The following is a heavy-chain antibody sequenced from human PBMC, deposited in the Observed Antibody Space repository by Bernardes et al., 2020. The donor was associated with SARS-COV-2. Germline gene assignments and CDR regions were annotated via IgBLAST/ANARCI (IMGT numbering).Heavy chain of an antibody. V-gene: IGHV3-23*01. D-gene: IGHD6-6*01. CDR3: SKNAKYSSSSMEV. CDR1: GFTFSQNA. J-gene: IGHJ6*02. CDR2: ISAIGGST. Sequence: VGSLRLSCVASGFTFSQNAMTWVRQVPGKGLEWVSAISAIGGSTYYAESVKGRFTISRDNSRNTLYLEMRSLRADDTAVYYCSKNAKYSSSSMEVWGQGTTVTVS.